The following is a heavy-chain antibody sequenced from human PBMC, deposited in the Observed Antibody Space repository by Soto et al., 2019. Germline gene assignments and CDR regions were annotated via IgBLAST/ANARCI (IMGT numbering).Heavy chain of an antibody. CDR2: ISGSGVST. J-gene: IGHJ4*02. D-gene: IGHD3-22*01. V-gene: IGHV3-23*01. CDR1: GFTFSSYA. CDR3: AKSPGMYYYDSSGYYHYDY. Sequence: PWGSLRLSCAASGFTFSSYAMSWVRQAPGKGLDWVSAISGSGVSTYYADSVKGRFTISRDNSKNTLYLQMNSLRAEDTAVYYCAKSPGMYYYDSSGYYHYDYWGQGTLVTVSS.